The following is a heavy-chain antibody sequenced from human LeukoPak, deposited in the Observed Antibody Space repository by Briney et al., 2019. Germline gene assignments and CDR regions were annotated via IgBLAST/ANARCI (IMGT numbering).Heavy chain of an antibody. V-gene: IGHV4-59*12. CDR1: GGSISSYY. CDR2: IYYSGST. D-gene: IGHD2-15*01. J-gene: IGHJ4*02. CDR3: ARRRWHFRGGYYFDY. Sequence: SETLSLTCTVSGGSISSYYWSWIRQPPGKGLEWIGYIYYSGSTNYNPSLKSRVTISVDTSKNQFSLRLSSVTAADTAVYYCARRRWHFRGGYYFDYWGQGTLVTVSS.